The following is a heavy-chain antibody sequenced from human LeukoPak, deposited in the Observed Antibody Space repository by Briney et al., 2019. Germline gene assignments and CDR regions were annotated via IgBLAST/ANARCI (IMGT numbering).Heavy chain of an antibody. CDR3: AREESDWSSLGYFYHYMDV. CDR2: IYTSGYT. J-gene: IGHJ6*03. CDR1: GGSINSGTYY. Sequence: SQTLSLTCTVSGGSINSGTYYWTWIRQPAGKGLEWIGRIYTSGYTNYKPSLKSRVTISLDASKNQFSLKLGSVTAADTAVYYCAREESDWSSLGYFYHYMDVWGKGTTVTISS. V-gene: IGHV4-61*02. D-gene: IGHD3-9*01.